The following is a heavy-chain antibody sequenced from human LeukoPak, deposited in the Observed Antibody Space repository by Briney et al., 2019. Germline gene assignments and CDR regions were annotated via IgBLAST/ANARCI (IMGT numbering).Heavy chain of an antibody. Sequence: GGSLRLSCAASGFTFSSYSMNWVRQAPGKGLEWVSSISSSSSYIYYADSVKGRFTISRDNSKNTLYLQMNSLRAEDTAVYYCARDLRPLLLYQYYFDYWGQGTLVTVSS. D-gene: IGHD3-22*01. CDR1: GFTFSSYS. CDR2: ISSSSSYI. V-gene: IGHV3-21*01. CDR3: ARDLRPLLLYQYYFDY. J-gene: IGHJ4*02.